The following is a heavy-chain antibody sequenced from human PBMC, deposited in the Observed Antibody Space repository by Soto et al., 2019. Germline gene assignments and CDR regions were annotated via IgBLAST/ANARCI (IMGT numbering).Heavy chain of an antibody. V-gene: IGHV4-31*01. CDR1: GGSISSGGYY. CDR2: LYYSGST. J-gene: IGHJ4*02. D-gene: IGHD4-4*01. Sequence: QVQLQESGPGLVKPSQTLSLTCTVSGGSISSGGYYWSWIRQHPGKGLEWIGYLYYSGSTYYNPSLKSQVTISVDTSKNQFSLKLSSVTAADTAVYYCARGDSNTFSLDYWGQGTLVTVSS. CDR3: ARGDSNTFSLDY.